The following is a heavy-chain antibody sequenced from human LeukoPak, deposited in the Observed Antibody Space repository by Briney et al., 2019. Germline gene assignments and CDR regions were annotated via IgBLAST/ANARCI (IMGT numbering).Heavy chain of an antibody. CDR2: INTSGGST. CDR1: GYTFTSYN. J-gene: IGHJ3*02. Sequence: ASVKVSCKASGYTFTSYNMHWVRQAPGQGLEWMGIINTSGGSTTYAQKFQGRVTMTRDTSTSTVYMELSSLRSEDTAVYYCARAGSSQQAFDIWGQGTLVTVSS. V-gene: IGHV1-46*01. CDR3: ARAGSSQQAFDI. D-gene: IGHD6-6*01.